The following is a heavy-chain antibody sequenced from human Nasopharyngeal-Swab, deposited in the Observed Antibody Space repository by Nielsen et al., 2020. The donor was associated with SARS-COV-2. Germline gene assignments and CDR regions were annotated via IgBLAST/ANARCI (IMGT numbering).Heavy chain of an antibody. CDR3: ARGYAYYPYAFDI. D-gene: IGHD2-8*01. J-gene: IGHJ3*02. Sequence: WIRQPPGKGLEWVAVIWYDGSNKYYADSVKGRFTISRDNSKNTLYLQMNSLRAEDTAVYYCARGYAYYPYAFDIWGQGTMVTVSS. CDR2: IWYDGSNK. V-gene: IGHV3-33*01.